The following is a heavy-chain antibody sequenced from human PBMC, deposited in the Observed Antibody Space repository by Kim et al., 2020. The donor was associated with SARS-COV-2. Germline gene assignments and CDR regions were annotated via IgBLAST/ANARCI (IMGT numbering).Heavy chain of an antibody. J-gene: IGHJ4*01. CDR2: LSADATGT. V-gene: IGHV3-23*01. D-gene: IGHD3-10*01. CDR1: GFTFSHYA. Sequence: GGSLRLSCAASGFTFSHYAMSWVRQAPGKGLEWVSTLSADATGTFYADSVKGRFTISRDNSKNTLYLQMNSLRAEDTAVYYCATRFSYGSGTYFYHFDY. CDR3: ATRFSYGSGTYFYHFDY.